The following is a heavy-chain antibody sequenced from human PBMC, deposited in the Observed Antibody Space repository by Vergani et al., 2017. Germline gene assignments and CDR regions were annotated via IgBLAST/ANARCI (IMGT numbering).Heavy chain of an antibody. V-gene: IGHV2-26*01. CDR1: GFSLSNARMG. CDR3: ARILYYYDSSGYYNDYYYYGMDV. J-gene: IGHJ6*02. Sequence: QVTLKESGPVLVKPTETLTLTCTVSGFSLSNARMGVSWIRQPPGKALEWLAHIFSNDEKSYSTSLKSRLTISKDTSKSQVVLTMTNMDPGDTATYYCARILYYYDSSGYYNDYYYYGMDVWGQGTTVTVSS. CDR2: IFSNDEK. D-gene: IGHD3-22*01.